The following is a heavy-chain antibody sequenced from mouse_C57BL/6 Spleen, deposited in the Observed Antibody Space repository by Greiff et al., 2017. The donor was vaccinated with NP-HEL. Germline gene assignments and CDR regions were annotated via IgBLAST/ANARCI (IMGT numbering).Heavy chain of an antibody. CDR1: GFTFSDYG. CDR3: ARQDYYGGYFDV. V-gene: IGHV5-17*01. CDR2: ISSGSSTN. Sequence: EVKLVESGGGLVKPGGSLKLSCAASGFTFSDYGMHWVRQAPEKGLEWVAYISSGSSTNYYADTVKGRFTISRDNAKNTLFLQMTSLRPGEPAMYYCARQDYYGGYFDVWGTGTTVTVSS. D-gene: IGHD1-1*01. J-gene: IGHJ1*03.